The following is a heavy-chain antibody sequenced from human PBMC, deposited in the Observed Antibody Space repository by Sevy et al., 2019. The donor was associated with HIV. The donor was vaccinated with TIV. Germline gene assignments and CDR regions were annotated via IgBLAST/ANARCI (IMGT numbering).Heavy chain of an antibody. D-gene: IGHD4-17*01. CDR2: ISSSSSTI. Sequence: GGSLRLSCAVSGFTFSSYSMNWVRQAPGKGLEWVSYISSSSSTIYYADSVKGRFTISRDNAKNSLYLQMNSLRDEDTAVYYCAREEHDYGDYGGAFDIWGQGTMVTVSS. V-gene: IGHV3-48*02. J-gene: IGHJ3*02. CDR1: GFTFSSYS. CDR3: AREEHDYGDYGGAFDI.